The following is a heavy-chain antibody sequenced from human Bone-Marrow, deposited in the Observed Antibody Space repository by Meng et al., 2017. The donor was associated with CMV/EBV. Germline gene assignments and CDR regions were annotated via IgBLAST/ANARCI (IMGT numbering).Heavy chain of an antibody. CDR2: ISAYNGNT. Sequence: VQLVQSAAAVKKPCASVNVSCKTSGYTFSIHGISWVRLDPIQGLEWMGWISAYNGNTNYAQKLQGKATMTTDTTTSTAYMAQRTLRSDDTAVYYCVMDDYWGQGTLVTVSS. D-gene: IGHD2-8*01. V-gene: IGHV1-18*01. J-gene: IGHJ4*02. CDR3: VMDDY. CDR1: GYTFSIHG.